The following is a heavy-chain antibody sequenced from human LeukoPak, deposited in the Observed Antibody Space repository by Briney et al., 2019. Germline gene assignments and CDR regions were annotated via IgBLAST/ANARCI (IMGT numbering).Heavy chain of an antibody. Sequence: GGSLRLSCAASGFTFSSYAMSWVRQAPGKGLEWVSAISGSGGSTYYADSVKGRFTISRDNSKNTLYLQMNSLRAEDTAVYYCANSGGQTGYSSGWSEYWGQGTLVTVSS. J-gene: IGHJ4*02. CDR1: GFTFSSYA. V-gene: IGHV3-23*01. CDR2: ISGSGGST. CDR3: ANSGGQTGYSSGWSEY. D-gene: IGHD6-19*01.